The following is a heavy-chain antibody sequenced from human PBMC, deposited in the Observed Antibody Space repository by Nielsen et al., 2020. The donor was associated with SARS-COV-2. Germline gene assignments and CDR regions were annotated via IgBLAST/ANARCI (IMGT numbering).Heavy chain of an antibody. Sequence: SETLSLTCAVSGGSISSSNWWSWVRQPPGKGLEWIGEIYHSGSTNYNPSLKTRVTISVDRSKNQFSLKLNSVTAADTAVYYCARTRDKTGFDYWGQGTLVTVSS. D-gene: IGHD1-1*01. V-gene: IGHV4-4*02. CDR3: ARTRDKTGFDY. J-gene: IGHJ4*02. CDR1: GGSISSSNW. CDR2: IYHSGST.